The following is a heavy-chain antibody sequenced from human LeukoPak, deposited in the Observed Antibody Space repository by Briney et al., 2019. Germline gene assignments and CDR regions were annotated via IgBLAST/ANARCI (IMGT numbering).Heavy chain of an antibody. D-gene: IGHD2-2*01. CDR2: INPSGGST. J-gene: IGHJ6*03. CDR3: ARGGIVVVPAIYYYYYMDV. V-gene: IGHV1-46*01. Sequence: ASVKVSCKASGYTFTSYYMHWVRQAPGQGLEWMGIINPSGGSTSYAQKFQGRVTMTRDMSTSTVYMEQSSLRSEDTAVYYCARGGIVVVPAIYYYYYMDVWGKGTTVTVSS. CDR1: GYTFTSYY.